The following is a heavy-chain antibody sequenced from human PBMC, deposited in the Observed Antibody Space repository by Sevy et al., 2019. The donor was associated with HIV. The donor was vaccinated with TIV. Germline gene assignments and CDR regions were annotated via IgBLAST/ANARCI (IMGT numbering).Heavy chain of an antibody. V-gene: IGHV3-30*18. CDR3: AKSSHSGAYYSYGVDV. CDR2: ISSDGSKE. CDR1: GFTFGTHG. Sequence: GGSLRLSCVASGFTFGTHGIHWARQAPGKGLEWVAVISSDGSKEYFAGSVKGRFTISRDNSKNTLYLQMNSLRPEDTAVYYCAKSSHSGAYYSYGVDVWGQGTTVTVSS. D-gene: IGHD6-25*01. J-gene: IGHJ6*02.